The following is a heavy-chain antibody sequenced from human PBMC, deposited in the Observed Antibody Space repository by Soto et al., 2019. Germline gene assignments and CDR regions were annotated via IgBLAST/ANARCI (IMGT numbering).Heavy chain of an antibody. J-gene: IGHJ4*02. CDR1: GVTFSPYW. V-gene: IGHV3-7*05. CDR2: INEDGSEK. Sequence: GSLRLSCAASGVTFSPYWMTWVRQAPGKGLEWVATINEDGSEKNYVDSVEGRFTISRDNAKNSLYLQMNSLRAEDTAVYYCATYPREYSFGYGPDYWGQGTLVTVS. D-gene: IGHD5-18*01. CDR3: ATYPREYSFGYGPDY.